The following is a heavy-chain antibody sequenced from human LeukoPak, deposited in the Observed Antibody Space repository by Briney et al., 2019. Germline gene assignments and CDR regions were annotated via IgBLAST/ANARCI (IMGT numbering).Heavy chain of an antibody. CDR1: GFTFSSYG. V-gene: IGHV3-33*01. D-gene: IGHD1-1*01. CDR2: IWYDGSNK. Sequence: GGSLRLSGAASGFTFSSYGMHWVRQAPGKGLEWLAVIWYDGSNKYYADSVKGRFTISRDNSKNTLYLQMNSQRAEDTAVYYCARDSDTGTFDYWGQGTLVTVSS. CDR3: ARDSDTGTFDY. J-gene: IGHJ4*02.